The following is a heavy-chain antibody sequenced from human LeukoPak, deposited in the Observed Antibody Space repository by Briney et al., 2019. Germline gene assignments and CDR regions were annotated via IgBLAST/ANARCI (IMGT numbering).Heavy chain of an antibody. J-gene: IGHJ4*02. Sequence: GGSLRLSCAASGFTFSNAWMNWVRQAPGKGLEWVGRIKTKTDGGTTDYAAPVKDRFTISRDDSKNTLYLQMNSLKTEDTGVYYCSTGRVLTGYHQYWGRGTLVTVSS. CDR2: IKTKTDGGTT. D-gene: IGHD3-9*01. V-gene: IGHV3-15*01. CDR3: STGRVLTGYHQY. CDR1: GFTFSNAW.